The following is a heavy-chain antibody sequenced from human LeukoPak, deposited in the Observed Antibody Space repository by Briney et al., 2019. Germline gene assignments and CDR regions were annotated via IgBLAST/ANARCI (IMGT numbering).Heavy chain of an antibody. CDR2: IYGSGRT. J-gene: IGHJ5*02. D-gene: IGHD6-13*01. Sequence: SETLSLTCTVSGDSISSGNYYWRWIRQPAGKGLEWIGRIYGSGRTNYNLSLKSRVTISVDTSKNQFSLKLTSVTAADTAVYYCARGRIAAAAGRNWFDPWGQGTLVTVSS. CDR3: ARGRIAAAAGRNWFDP. V-gene: IGHV4-61*02. CDR1: GDSISSGNYY.